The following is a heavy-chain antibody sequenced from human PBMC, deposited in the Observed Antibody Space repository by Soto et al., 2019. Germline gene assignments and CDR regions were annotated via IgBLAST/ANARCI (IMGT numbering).Heavy chain of an antibody. D-gene: IGHD3-10*01. Sequence: EVQLVESGGGLVQPGGSLRLSCAASGITFSSYWMHWVRQVPGKGLVWVSRINSDGSSTTYADAVKGRFTISRDNAKNTLYLQMNSLRVEDTAVYYCATVSVYYYDSGSHGMDVWGQGTTVTVSS. J-gene: IGHJ6*02. CDR3: ATVSVYYYDSGSHGMDV. V-gene: IGHV3-74*01. CDR2: INSDGSST. CDR1: GITFSSYW.